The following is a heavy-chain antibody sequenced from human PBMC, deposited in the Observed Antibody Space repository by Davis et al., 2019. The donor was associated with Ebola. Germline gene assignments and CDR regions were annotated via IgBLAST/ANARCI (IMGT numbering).Heavy chain of an antibody. CDR1: GFTFRSYW. D-gene: IGHD5-12*01. CDR2: INQDASGK. Sequence: GESLKISCAASGFTFRSYWMTWVRQAPGKGLEWVAHINQDASGKYYLDSVKGRFTISRDNAKNSLYVQMNSLRAEDTAVYFCAISRAYSYEIWGQGTLVTVSS. V-gene: IGHV3-7*01. CDR3: AISRAYSYEI. J-gene: IGHJ4*02.